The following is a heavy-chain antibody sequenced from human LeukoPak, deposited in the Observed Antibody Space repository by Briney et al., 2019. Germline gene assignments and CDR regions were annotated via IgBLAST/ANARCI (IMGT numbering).Heavy chain of an antibody. D-gene: IGHD3-10*01. CDR2: ISGSGGST. Sequence: GGSLRLSCAASGFTFSSYAMSWVRQAPGKGLEWVSAISGSGGSTYYADSVKGRFTISRDNSKNTLYLQMNSLRAEDTAVYYCAKDGMARNYYGSGSYPIFDYWGQGTLVTVSS. J-gene: IGHJ4*02. CDR3: AKDGMARNYYGSGSYPIFDY. V-gene: IGHV3-23*01. CDR1: GFTFSSYA.